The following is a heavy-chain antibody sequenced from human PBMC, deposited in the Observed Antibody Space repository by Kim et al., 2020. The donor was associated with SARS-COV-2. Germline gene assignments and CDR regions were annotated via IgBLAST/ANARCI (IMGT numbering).Heavy chain of an antibody. Sequence: ASVKVSCKASGYTFTSYDINWVRQATGQGLEWMGWMNPNSGNTGYAQKFQGRVTMTRNTSISTAYMELSSLRSEDTAVYYCARGHLKSIVVVIAPRPYYYYMAVWGTGTTVTVSS. V-gene: IGHV1-8*01. CDR1: GYTFTSYD. J-gene: IGHJ6*03. D-gene: IGHD2-21*01. CDR3: ARGHLKSIVVVIAPRPYYYYMAV. CDR2: MNPNSGNT.